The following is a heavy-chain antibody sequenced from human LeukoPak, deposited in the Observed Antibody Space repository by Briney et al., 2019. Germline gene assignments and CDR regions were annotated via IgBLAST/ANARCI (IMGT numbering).Heavy chain of an antibody. J-gene: IGHJ4*02. CDR1: GYTFTGYY. V-gene: IGHV1-2*02. D-gene: IGHD3-9*01. CDR2: INPNSGGT. Sequence: ASVKVSCKASGYTFTGYYMHWVRQAPGQGLEWMGWINPNSGGTNYAQKFQGRVTMTRDTSISTAYMELSGLRSDDTAVYYCARDKTYYDILTGYYDYWGQGTLVTVSS. CDR3: ARDKTYYDILTGYYDY.